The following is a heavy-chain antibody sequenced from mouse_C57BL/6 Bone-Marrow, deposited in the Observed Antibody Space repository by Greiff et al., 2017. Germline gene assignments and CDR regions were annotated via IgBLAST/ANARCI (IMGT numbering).Heavy chain of an antibody. CDR1: GFNIKDDY. CDR2: IDPENGDT. CDR3: TPSGDWFAY. J-gene: IGHJ3*01. Sequence: VQLQQSGAELVRPGASVKLSCTASGFNIKDDYMHWVKQRPEQGLEWIGWIDPENGDTEYASKFQGKATITADTSSNTAYLPLSSLTSEDTAVXYCTPSGDWFAYWGQGTLVTVSA. V-gene: IGHV14-4*01.